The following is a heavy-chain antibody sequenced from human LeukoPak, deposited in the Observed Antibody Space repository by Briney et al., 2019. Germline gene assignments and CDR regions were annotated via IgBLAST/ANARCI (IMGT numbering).Heavy chain of an antibody. Sequence: GRSLRLSCEASGFTIENHVMTWVRQAPGKGPDSVASQSGSGHNTYYSESVRGRFAISRDNSKNTVFLQMNSLRVEDTAIYYCATDWTLRGVPTFFDPWGQGTVVSVSS. CDR3: ATDWTLRGVPTFFDP. CDR2: QSGSGHNT. CDR1: GFTIENHV. D-gene: IGHD3-10*01. V-gene: IGHV3-23*01. J-gene: IGHJ5*02.